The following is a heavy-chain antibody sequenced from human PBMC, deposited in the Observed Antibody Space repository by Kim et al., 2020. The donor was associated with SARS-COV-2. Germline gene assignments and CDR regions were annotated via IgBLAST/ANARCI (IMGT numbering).Heavy chain of an antibody. V-gene: IGHV3-9*01. Sequence: GGSLRLSCAASGFTFDDYAMHWVRQAPGKGLEWVSGISWNSGSIGYADSVKGRFTISRDNAKNSLYLQMNSLRAEDTALYYCAKAPTVTTSWFDPWGQGTLVTVSS. D-gene: IGHD4-17*01. CDR2: ISWNSGSI. CDR3: AKAPTVTTSWFDP. CDR1: GFTFDDYA. J-gene: IGHJ5*02.